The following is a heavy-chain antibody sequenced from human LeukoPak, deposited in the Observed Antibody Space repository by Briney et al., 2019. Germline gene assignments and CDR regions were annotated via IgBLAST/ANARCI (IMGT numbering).Heavy chain of an antibody. CDR3: AQGVTDYYYYYYMDV. J-gene: IGHJ6*03. CDR2: IVWDGRST. CDR1: GFTFGGYS. V-gene: IGHV3-43*01. D-gene: IGHD5-18*01. Sequence: GGSLRLSCAASGFTFGGYSMYWVRQAPGKGLEWVSLIVWDGRSTYYADSVKGRFTISRDNSKNSLYLQMNSLRTEDTAVYYCAQGVTDYYYYYYMDVWGKGTTVTVSS.